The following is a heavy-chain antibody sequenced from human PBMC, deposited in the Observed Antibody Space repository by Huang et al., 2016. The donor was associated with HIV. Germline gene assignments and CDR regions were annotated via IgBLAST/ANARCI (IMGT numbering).Heavy chain of an antibody. CDR1: GGPFSSYA. J-gene: IGHJ4*02. Sequence: QVQLVQSGAEVKKPGSSVKVSCKASGGPFSSYAISWVRKAPGQGLEWMGGIIPIFGTANYAQKFQGRVTITADESTSTADMELSSLRSEDTAVYYCARVESRRYYDSSGYYYWGQGTLVTVSS. V-gene: IGHV1-69*01. CDR3: ARVESRRYYDSSGYYY. D-gene: IGHD3-22*01. CDR2: IIPIFGTA.